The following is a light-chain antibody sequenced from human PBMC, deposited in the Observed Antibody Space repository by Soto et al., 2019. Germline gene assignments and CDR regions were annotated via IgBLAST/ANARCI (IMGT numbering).Light chain of an antibody. Sequence: QPVLTQSPSASASLGASVKLTCTLSSGHSSYAIAWHTQQPEKGPRYLMKLNSDGSHSKGDGIPDRFSGSSSGAERYLTISSLQSEDEADYYCQTWGTGIVVFGGGTKLTVL. CDR1: SGHSSYA. J-gene: IGLJ2*01. V-gene: IGLV4-69*01. CDR2: LNSDGSH. CDR3: QTWGTGIVV.